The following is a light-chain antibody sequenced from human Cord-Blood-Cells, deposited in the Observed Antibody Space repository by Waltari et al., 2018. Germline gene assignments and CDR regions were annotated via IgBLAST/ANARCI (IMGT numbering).Light chain of an antibody. J-gene: IGLJ3*02. CDR1: SGSTARNY. CDR3: QSYDSSNQV. Sequence: NFMLTQPHSVSESPGKTVTISCTRSSGSTARNYVQWYQQRPGSAPTTVIYEDNQRPSGVPDRFSGSIDSSSNSASLTISGLKTEDEADYYCQSYDSSNQVFGGGTKLTVL. V-gene: IGLV6-57*03. CDR2: EDN.